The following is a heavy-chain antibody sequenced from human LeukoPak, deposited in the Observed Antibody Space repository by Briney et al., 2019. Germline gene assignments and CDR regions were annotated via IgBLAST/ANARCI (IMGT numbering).Heavy chain of an antibody. D-gene: IGHD3-10*01. Sequence: ASVKLSCKASGYTFTSYYMHWVRQAPGQGLEWRGIINPSGGSTSYAQKFQGRVTMTRDTSTSTVYMELSSLRSEDTAVYYCARDWITMVREYSYYYYYCMDVWGQGTTVTVSS. CDR3: ARDWITMVREYSYYYYYCMDV. V-gene: IGHV1-46*01. J-gene: IGHJ6*02. CDR2: INPSGGST. CDR1: GYTFTSYY.